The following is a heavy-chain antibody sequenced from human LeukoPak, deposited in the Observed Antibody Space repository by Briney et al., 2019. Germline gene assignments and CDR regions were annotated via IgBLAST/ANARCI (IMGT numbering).Heavy chain of an antibody. CDR1: GFTFSSYA. CDR3: AKSRTCSSTTCYAEIDY. CDR2: ISGSGGIT. D-gene: IGHD2-2*01. Sequence: GGSLRLSCAASGFTFSSYAMSWVRQAPGKGLEWVSAISGSGGITFYADSVKGRFTISRDNSKNTLYLQMNSLRAEDTAVYYCAKSRTCSSTTCYAEIDYWGQGTLVTVSS. V-gene: IGHV3-23*01. J-gene: IGHJ4*02.